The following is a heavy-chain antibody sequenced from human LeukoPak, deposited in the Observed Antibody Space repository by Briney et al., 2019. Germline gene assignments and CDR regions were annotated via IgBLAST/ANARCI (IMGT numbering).Heavy chain of an antibody. Sequence: SETLSLTCTVSGGSISSSSYYWGWIRQPPGKGLEWIGSIYYSGSTYYNPSLKSRVTISVDTSKNQFSLKLSSVTAADTAVYYCARLAVAGTGGYYYGMDVWGQGTTVTVSS. CDR3: ARLAVAGTGGYYYGMDV. V-gene: IGHV4-39*01. CDR2: IYYSGST. D-gene: IGHD6-19*01. CDR1: GGSISSSSYY. J-gene: IGHJ6*02.